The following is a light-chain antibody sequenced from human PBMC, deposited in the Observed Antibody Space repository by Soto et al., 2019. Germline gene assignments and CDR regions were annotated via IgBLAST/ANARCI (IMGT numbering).Light chain of an antibody. CDR3: QQSYSIPWK. Sequence: DIQMTQSPSSLSASVGDRVTITCRASQSISSFLNWYQQKPGEAPKVLISAASSLQSGVPPRFSGSGYGTDFTLTISSLQPEDFATYYCQQSYSIPWKFGQGTKVDIK. CDR1: QSISSF. V-gene: IGKV1-39*01. CDR2: AAS. J-gene: IGKJ1*01.